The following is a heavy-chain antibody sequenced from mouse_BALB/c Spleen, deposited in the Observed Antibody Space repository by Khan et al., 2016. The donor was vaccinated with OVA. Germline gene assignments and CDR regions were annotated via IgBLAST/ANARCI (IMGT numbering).Heavy chain of an antibody. J-gene: IGHJ3*01. V-gene: IGHV1-18*01. CDR3: ARGGYGAFSY. CDR2: INPYNGGS. CDR1: GYSFTDYT. D-gene: IGHD2-2*01. Sequence: VRLQQSGPELVKPGASTKISCKASGYSFTDYTMNWVKQSHGKNLEWIGLINPYNGGSAYNQNFKGRATLTVDKSSSTAYMELLSLTSEDSSVXYCARGGYGAFSYWGQGTLVTVSA.